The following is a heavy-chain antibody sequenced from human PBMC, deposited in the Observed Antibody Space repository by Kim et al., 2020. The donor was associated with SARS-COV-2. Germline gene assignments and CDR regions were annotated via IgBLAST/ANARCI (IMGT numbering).Heavy chain of an antibody. D-gene: IGHD5-12*01. Sequence: GGSLRLSCAASGFTVSSNYMSWVRQAPGKGLEWVSVIYSGGSTYYADSVKGRFTISRHNSKNTLYLQMNSLRAEDTAVYYCAGSLGGYNDRTERWGQGTLVTVSS. V-gene: IGHV3-53*04. J-gene: IGHJ4*02. CDR3: AGSLGGYNDRTER. CDR1: GFTVSSNY. CDR2: IYSGGST.